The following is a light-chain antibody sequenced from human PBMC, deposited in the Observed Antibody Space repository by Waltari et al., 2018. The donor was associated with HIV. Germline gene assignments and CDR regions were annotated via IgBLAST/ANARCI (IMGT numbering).Light chain of an antibody. CDR1: DSDFGLYTF. Sequence: AVTQPASVSGLPGPSTTISCTGADSDFGLYTFVSWYQQHSGKPPRLILYDVDSRASGVSDRFSGSMSGNTASLTISGLRAEDEGHYYCASFTGDNTVIFGGGTEVTVL. CDR3: ASFTGDNTVI. CDR2: DVD. V-gene: IGLV2-14*03. J-gene: IGLJ2*01.